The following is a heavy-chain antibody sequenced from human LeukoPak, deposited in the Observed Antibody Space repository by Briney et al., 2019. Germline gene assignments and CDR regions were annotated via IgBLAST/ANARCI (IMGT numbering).Heavy chain of an antibody. V-gene: IGHV1-24*01. J-gene: IGHJ4*02. Sequence: ASVKVSCKVSGDTLSELSMHWVRQAPGKGLEWMGGFDPEGGEAIYAQKFQGRLTMTEDTSTDTAYMDSRSLRSDDTAVYYCTAGGVYSLLDHWGQGTQVTVSS. D-gene: IGHD5/OR15-5a*01. CDR2: FDPEGGEA. CDR3: TAGGVYSLLDH. CDR1: GDTLSELS.